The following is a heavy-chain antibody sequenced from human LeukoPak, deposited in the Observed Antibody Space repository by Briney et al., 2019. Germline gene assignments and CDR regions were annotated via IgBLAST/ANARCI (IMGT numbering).Heavy chain of an antibody. Sequence: SGTLSLTCAVSGGSILTTNWWSWVHQPPGKGLELIGEVHLSGASNYNPSLKSRVSMSIDKSRNQLSLELTSVTAADTAIYYCARESGAFSPFGFWGQGTLVTVSS. J-gene: IGHJ4*02. V-gene: IGHV4-4*02. CDR2: VHLSGAS. CDR3: ARESGAFSPFGF. D-gene: IGHD1-26*01. CDR1: GGSILTTNW.